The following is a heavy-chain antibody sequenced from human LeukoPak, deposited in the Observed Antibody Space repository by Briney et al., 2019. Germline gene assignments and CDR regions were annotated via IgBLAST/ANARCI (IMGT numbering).Heavy chain of an antibody. V-gene: IGHV3-74*01. CDR1: GFTFSSYW. Sequence: PGGSLRLSCAASGFTFSSYWMHWVRQAPGKVLVWVSRINSDGSSTSYADSVKGRFTISRDNAKNTLYLQMNSLRAEDTAVYYCATSSGYYLDFDYWGQGTLVTVSS. D-gene: IGHD3-22*01. CDR2: INSDGSST. J-gene: IGHJ4*02. CDR3: ATSSGYYLDFDY.